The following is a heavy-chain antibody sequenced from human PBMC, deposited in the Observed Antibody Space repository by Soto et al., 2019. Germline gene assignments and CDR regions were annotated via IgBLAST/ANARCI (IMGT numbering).Heavy chain of an antibody. CDR3: ASTGNYGSGTSFRVDY. Sequence: QVQLVQSGAEVKKPGASVQVSCKASGYTFTGYYVHWVRQAPGQGLEWMGWINPNSGGTIYPQKFQGRVTMTRDTSISTAYMEVSSLRFDDTAVYYCASTGNYGSGTSFRVDYWGQGTLVTVSS. CDR1: GYTFTGYY. D-gene: IGHD3-10*01. J-gene: IGHJ4*02. V-gene: IGHV1-2*02. CDR2: INPNSGGT.